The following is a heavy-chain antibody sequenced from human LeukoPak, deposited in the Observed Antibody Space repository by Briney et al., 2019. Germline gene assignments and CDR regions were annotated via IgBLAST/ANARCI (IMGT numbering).Heavy chain of an antibody. CDR1: GDSITHYY. D-gene: IGHD3-3*01. Sequence: PSETLSLTCTVSGDSITHYYWSWIRQPAGRGLEWIGRIYSSGSTNYNPSLKSRVTISVDTSKNQFSLKLSSVTAADTAVYYCARVNLYDFWSGYYPYYFDYWGQGTLVTVSS. CDR2: IYSSGST. J-gene: IGHJ4*02. V-gene: IGHV4-4*07. CDR3: ARVNLYDFWSGYYPYYFDY.